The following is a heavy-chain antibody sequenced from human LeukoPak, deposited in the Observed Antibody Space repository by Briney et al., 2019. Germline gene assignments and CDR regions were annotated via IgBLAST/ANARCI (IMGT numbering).Heavy chain of an antibody. Sequence: SETLSLTCSVSGGSISSSSNYWGWIGQAPGRGLKWIANIYYSGSTYYSPSLKSRVTISVDTSKNQFSLKLNSVTAADTAVYYCARQFYESRSPHAKYFQQWGQGTLVTVSS. CDR1: GGSISSSSNY. CDR3: ARQFYESRSPHAKYFQQ. CDR2: IYYSGST. V-gene: IGHV4-39*01. D-gene: IGHD3-22*01. J-gene: IGHJ1*01.